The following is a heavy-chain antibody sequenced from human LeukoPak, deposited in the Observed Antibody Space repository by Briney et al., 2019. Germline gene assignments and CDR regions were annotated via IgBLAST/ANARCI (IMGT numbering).Heavy chain of an antibody. V-gene: IGHV4-59*01. D-gene: IGHD2-15*01. CDR2: IYYSGST. J-gene: IGHJ4*02. Sequence: PSETLSLTCTVSGGSISSYYWSWIRQPPGKGLEWIGYIYYSGSTNYNPSLKGRVTISVDTSKNQFSLKLSSVTAADTAVYYCARVGSDCSGGSCYSSSTYYFDYWGQGTLVTVSS. CDR3: ARVGSDCSGGSCYSSSTYYFDY. CDR1: GGSISSYY.